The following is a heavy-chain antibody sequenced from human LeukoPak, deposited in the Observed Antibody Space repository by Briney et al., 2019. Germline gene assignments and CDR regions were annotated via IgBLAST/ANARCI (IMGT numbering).Heavy chain of an antibody. J-gene: IGHJ4*02. CDR1: GFSLFSSGEA. CDR2: IYWDSDY. D-gene: IGHD2-2*02. V-gene: IGHV2-5*02. Sequence: ESGPTLVKPTDSLTLTCTFSGFSLFSSGEAVGRIRQPPGKALEWVALIYWDSDYRYSPSLTGRLSISKAASEDQVVLTVANVDPMDTATYFCAHRRYTDSPHFDFWGQGILVTVSS. CDR3: AHRRYTDSPHFDF.